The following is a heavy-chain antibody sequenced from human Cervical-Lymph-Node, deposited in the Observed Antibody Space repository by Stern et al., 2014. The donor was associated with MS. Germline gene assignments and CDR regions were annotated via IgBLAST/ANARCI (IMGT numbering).Heavy chain of an antibody. Sequence: VQLVQSGAEVKKSGESLKISCKGSGYGFYGHWIAWVRQMPGKGLEWMGIIYPDDSNTRYSPSFQGQVTLSADKSISTAYLQWSSLKASDTAMYYCARYNSPSWAGNWFDHWGQGTLVTVSS. CDR2: IYPDDSNT. V-gene: IGHV5-51*01. D-gene: IGHD6-6*01. CDR3: ARYNSPSWAGNWFDH. J-gene: IGHJ5*02. CDR1: GYGFYGHW.